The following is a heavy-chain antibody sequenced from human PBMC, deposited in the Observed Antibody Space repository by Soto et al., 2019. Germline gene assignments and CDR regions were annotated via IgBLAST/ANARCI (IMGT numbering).Heavy chain of an antibody. CDR2: IYYSGST. V-gene: IGHV4-59*01. D-gene: IGHD3-22*01. Sequence: NPSETLSLTCTVSGGSISSYYWSWIRQPPGKGLEWIGYIYYSGSTNYNPSLKSRVTISVDTSKNQFSLKLSSVTAADTAVYYCARVSDSSGLHFDYWGQGTLVTVS. CDR3: ARVSDSSGLHFDY. CDR1: GGSISSYY. J-gene: IGHJ4*02.